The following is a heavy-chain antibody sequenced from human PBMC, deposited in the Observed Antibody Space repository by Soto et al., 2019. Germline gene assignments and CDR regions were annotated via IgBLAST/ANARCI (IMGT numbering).Heavy chain of an antibody. CDR1: GFTFSSYA. D-gene: IGHD2-2*01. CDR3: AKYRGVVPAASDY. CDR2: ISGSGGST. Sequence: EVQLLESGGGLVQPGGSLRLSCAASGFTFSSYAMSWVRQAPGKGLEWVSAISGSGGSTYYADSVKGRFIISRDNSKNTLYLQMNRLRAEDTAVYYCAKYRGVVPAASDYWGQGTLVTVSS. V-gene: IGHV3-23*01. J-gene: IGHJ4*02.